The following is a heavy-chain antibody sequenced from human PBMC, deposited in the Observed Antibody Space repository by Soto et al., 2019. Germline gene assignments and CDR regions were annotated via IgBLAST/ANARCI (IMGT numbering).Heavy chain of an antibody. CDR3: ARVNDPDDY. CDR2: RNDVATRT. J-gene: IGHJ4*02. V-gene: IGHV3-74*01. D-gene: IGHD1-1*01. Sequence: EVHLVESGGGLVQPGGSLRLSCAASGFAFSRYWMHWVRQAPGGGLMGVSRRNDVATRTHYADSVKGRFTVSRDNAKNTVYLQMDSLRAEDTALYSCARVNDPDDYWGQGTLVIVSS. CDR1: GFAFSRYW.